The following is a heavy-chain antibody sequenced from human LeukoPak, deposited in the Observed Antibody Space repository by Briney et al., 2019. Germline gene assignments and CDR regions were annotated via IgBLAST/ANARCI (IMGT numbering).Heavy chain of an antibody. J-gene: IGHJ5*02. Sequence: SETLSLTCAVYGGSLSGYYWSWIRQPPEKGLEWIGEIYHSGTTNYNPSLKSRVTISLDTSKNQFFLKLSSVTAADTAVHYCARQRVSIFGVVQNWFDPWGQGTLVTVSS. CDR1: GGSLSGYY. V-gene: IGHV4-34*01. CDR3: ARQRVSIFGVVQNWFDP. CDR2: IYHSGTT. D-gene: IGHD3-3*01.